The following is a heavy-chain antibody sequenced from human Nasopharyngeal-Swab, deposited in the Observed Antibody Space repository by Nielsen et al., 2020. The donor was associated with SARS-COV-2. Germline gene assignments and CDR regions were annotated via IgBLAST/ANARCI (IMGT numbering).Heavy chain of an antibody. J-gene: IGHJ6*02. D-gene: IGHD6-19*01. V-gene: IGHV4-59*01. Sequence: SETLSLTCAVYGGSFSGYYWGWIRQPPGKGLEWIGSIYYSGSTNYNPSLKSRVTISVDTSKNQFSLKLSSVTAADTAVYYCARALIDSSGWYGYYYYYGMDVWGQGTTVTVSS. CDR2: IYYSGST. CDR3: ARALIDSSGWYGYYYYYGMDV. CDR1: GGSFSGYY.